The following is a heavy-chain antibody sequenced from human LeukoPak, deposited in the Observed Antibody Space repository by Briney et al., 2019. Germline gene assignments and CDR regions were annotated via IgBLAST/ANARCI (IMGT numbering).Heavy chain of an antibody. Sequence: PGGSLRLSCAASGFTFSSYGMHWVRQAPGKGLEWVAFIRYDGSNKYYADSVKGRFTISRDNSKNTLYLQMNSLRAEDTAVYYCTGQYCSGGSCYDYWGQGTLVTVSS. V-gene: IGHV3-30*02. CDR2: IRYDGSNK. CDR1: GFTFSSYG. CDR3: TGQYCSGGSCYDY. D-gene: IGHD2-15*01. J-gene: IGHJ4*02.